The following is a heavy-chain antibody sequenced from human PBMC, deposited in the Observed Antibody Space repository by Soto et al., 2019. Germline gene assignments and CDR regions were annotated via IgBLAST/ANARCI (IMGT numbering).Heavy chain of an antibody. D-gene: IGHD2-15*01. CDR2: INHSGIT. CDR3: ARRFCSDSYCSYFDY. CDR1: GGSFRGYF. Sequence: ETLSLTCAVYGGSFRGYFWSWIRQPPGKGLEWIGEINHSGITSYSPSLGSRVTTSVDTPKNQFSLRLRSVTAADTAIYYCARRFCSDSYCSYFDYWGRGTLVTVSS. J-gene: IGHJ4*02. V-gene: IGHV4-34*10.